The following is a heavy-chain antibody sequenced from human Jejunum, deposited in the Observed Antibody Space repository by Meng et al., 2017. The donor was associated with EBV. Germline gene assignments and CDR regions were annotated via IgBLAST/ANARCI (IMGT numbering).Heavy chain of an antibody. CDR2: TVPIFGTT. CDR3: ARAGGDYEDY. J-gene: IGHJ4*02. Sequence: QEQLVQSGAEVKKPGSSVKVSCKAPGDPFGTYSVSWVRQAPGQGLEWMGNTVPIFGTTSYAQKFQGRVTITADESTRTAFMELRNLRSEDSAMYYCARAGGDYEDYWGQGTLVTVSS. V-gene: IGHV1-69*15. D-gene: IGHD4-17*01. CDR1: GDPFGTYS.